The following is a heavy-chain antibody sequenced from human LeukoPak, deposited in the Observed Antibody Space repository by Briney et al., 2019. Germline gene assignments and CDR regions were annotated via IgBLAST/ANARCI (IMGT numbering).Heavy chain of an antibody. CDR3: TRVGYIDEGIDY. J-gene: IGHJ4*02. CDR2: VNRDGSET. D-gene: IGHD5-24*01. V-gene: IGHV3-7*04. CDR1: GFALSSHW. Sequence: GGSLRLSCAASGFALSSHWMTWVRQVPGRGPEWVANVNRDGSETYYLDSVKGRFTISKDNAKNSLYLQMNSLRAEDTAIYYCTRVGYIDEGIDYWGQGTLVTVSS.